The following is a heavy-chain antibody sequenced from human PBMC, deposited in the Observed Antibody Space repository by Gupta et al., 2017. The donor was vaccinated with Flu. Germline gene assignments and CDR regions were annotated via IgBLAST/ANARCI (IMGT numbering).Heavy chain of an antibody. D-gene: IGHD2/OR15-2a*01. CDR2: INPKRGVT. Sequence: QVQLVQSGAEVRRPGSSVRVSCKTSGYNFTAFYIHWVRRAPGQGLEWMGRINPKRGVTDLAPKFRGRVTMARDTSISTAYMELARLTSDDTAIYYCASVCNRATCDESSAGSRDPFDYWGLGTLVTVSP. J-gene: IGHJ4*02. CDR1: GYNFTAFY. CDR3: ASVCNRATCDESSAGSRDPFDY. V-gene: IGHV1-2*06.